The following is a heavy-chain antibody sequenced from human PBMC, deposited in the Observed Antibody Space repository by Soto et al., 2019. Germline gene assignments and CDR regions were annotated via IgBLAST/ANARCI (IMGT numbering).Heavy chain of an antibody. V-gene: IGHV4-31*03. CDR3: ARASTPSITMVRGVIRPPSSMDV. Sequence: KPSETLSLTCTVSGGSISSGGYYWCWIRQHPGKGLEWIGYIYYSGRTYYNTSLKSRVTISVDTSKNQFSLNLSSVTAADTAVYYCARASTPSITMVRGVIRPPSSMDVWGQGTTVTVSS. D-gene: IGHD3-10*01. J-gene: IGHJ6*02. CDR1: GGSISSGGYY. CDR2: IYYSGRT.